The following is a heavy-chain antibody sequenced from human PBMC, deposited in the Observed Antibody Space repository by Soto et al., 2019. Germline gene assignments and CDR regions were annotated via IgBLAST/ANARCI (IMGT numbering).Heavy chain of an antibody. V-gene: IGHV4-59*01. J-gene: IGHJ4*02. Sequence: SETLSLTCTVSGGSIRNYYWNWIRQPPGKGLEWIGYIFYSGSANYNPSLKSRVTISVDTSKNQFSLDLSSVTSADTAIYYCAKRSSGSWTFDSWGRGTLVTVSS. CDR1: GGSIRNYY. D-gene: IGHD2-15*01. CDR2: IFYSGSA. CDR3: AKRSSGSWTFDS.